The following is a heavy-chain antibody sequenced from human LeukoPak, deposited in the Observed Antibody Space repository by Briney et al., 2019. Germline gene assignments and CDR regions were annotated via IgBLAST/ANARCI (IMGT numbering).Heavy chain of an antibody. CDR2: ISGSGGST. V-gene: IGHV3-23*01. Sequence: GGSLRLSCAASGFTFSSYAMSWVRQAPGKGLEWVSAISGSGGSTYYADSVKGRFTISRDNSKNTLYLRVNSLRAENTAVYYCAKDHGYCSSTSCYPSENYWGQGTLVTVSS. CDR1: GFTFSSYA. J-gene: IGHJ4*02. D-gene: IGHD2-2*01. CDR3: AKDHGYCSSTSCYPSENY.